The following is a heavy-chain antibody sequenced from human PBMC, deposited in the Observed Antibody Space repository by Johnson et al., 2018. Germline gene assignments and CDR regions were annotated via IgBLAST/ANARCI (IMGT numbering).Heavy chain of an antibody. Sequence: VQLGESGGGLVQPGGSLRLSCAASGFTFSSYSMNWVRQAPGKGLEWVSYISSSSSTIYYADSVKGRFTISRDNSKNTLYLQMNSLRSEDTAVYYCARDRGVGAPEYFQHWGQGTLVTVSS. CDR3: ARDRGVGAPEYFQH. V-gene: IGHV3-48*01. D-gene: IGHD1-26*01. CDR2: ISSSSSTI. J-gene: IGHJ1*01. CDR1: GFTFSSYS.